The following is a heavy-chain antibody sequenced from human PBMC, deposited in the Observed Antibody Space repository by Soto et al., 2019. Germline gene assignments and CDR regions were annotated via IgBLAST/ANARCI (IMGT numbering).Heavy chain of an antibody. D-gene: IGHD4-17*01. CDR2: ISAYNGNT. CDR3: ASAPYYGDYDLGDY. V-gene: IGHV1-18*01. CDR1: GYTFTSYG. Sequence: QVQLVQSGAEVKKPGASVKVSCKASGYTFTSYGISWVRQAPGQGLEWMGWISAYNGNTNYAQRLQGRVTMTTDTSTSTAYMELRSPGTSDTSVYYCASAPYYGDYDLGDYWGQGTLVTVSS. J-gene: IGHJ4*02.